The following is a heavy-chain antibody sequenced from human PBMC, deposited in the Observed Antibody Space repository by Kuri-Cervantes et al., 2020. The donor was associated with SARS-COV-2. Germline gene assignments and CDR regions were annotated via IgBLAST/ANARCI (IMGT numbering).Heavy chain of an antibody. CDR3: ARASFDFWSGYYTGYFFDY. J-gene: IGHJ4*02. D-gene: IGHD3-3*01. Sequence: GGSLRLSCAASGFTFSSYWMHWVRQAPGKGLVWVSRINSDGSSTSYADSVKGRFTVSRDNAKKSLLLQMNSLRVEDTAVYHCARASFDFWSGYYTGYFFDYWGQGTLVTVSS. CDR1: GFTFSSYW. V-gene: IGHV3-74*01. CDR2: INSDGSST.